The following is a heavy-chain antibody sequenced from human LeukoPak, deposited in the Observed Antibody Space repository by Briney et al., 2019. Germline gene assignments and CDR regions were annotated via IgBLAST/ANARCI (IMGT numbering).Heavy chain of an antibody. CDR3: ARDFRGGYDFWSGYYTPYYFDY. D-gene: IGHD3-3*01. V-gene: IGHV4-59*01. J-gene: IGHJ4*02. Sequence: SETLSLTCSVSDDSITMYYWTWIRQPPGKGLEWIGYVDHTGSTNFNPSLNGRVSISRDTTKNLFSLRLRSVTAADTAVYYCARDFRGGYDFWSGYYTPYYFDYWGQGTLVTVSP. CDR2: VDHTGST. CDR1: DDSITMYY.